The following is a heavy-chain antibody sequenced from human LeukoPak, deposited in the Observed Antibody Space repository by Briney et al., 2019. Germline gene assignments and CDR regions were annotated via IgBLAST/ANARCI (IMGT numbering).Heavy chain of an antibody. D-gene: IGHD3-3*01. CDR3: ARHSGLRSPFDP. CDR2: IYYSGST. Sequence: PSETLSLTCAVSGGSISSSSYYWGWIRQPPAKGLEWIGSIYYSGSTYYNPSLKSRITISVDMSKNQFSPKLSSVTAADTALYYCARHSGLRSPFDPWGQGTLVTVTS. CDR1: GGSISSSSYY. V-gene: IGHV4-39*01. J-gene: IGHJ5*02.